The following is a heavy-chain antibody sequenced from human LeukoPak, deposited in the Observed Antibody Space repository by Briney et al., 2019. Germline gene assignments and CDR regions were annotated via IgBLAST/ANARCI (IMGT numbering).Heavy chain of an antibody. Sequence: PGGSLRLSCAASGFIFSSYWMHWVRQAPGKGLVWVSRIKSDGTTTSYADSVKGRFTISRDNAKNTLYLQMNSLRAEDTAVYYCARVGAVAGAFDIWGQGTMVTVSS. CDR1: GFIFSSYW. D-gene: IGHD6-19*01. CDR3: ARVGAVAGAFDI. J-gene: IGHJ3*02. CDR2: IKSDGTTT. V-gene: IGHV3-74*01.